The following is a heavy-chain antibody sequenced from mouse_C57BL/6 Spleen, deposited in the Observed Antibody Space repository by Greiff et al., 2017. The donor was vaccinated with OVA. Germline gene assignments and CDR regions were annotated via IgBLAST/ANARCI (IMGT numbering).Heavy chain of an antibody. J-gene: IGHJ4*01. CDR1: GYSITSGYY. CDR2: ISYDGSN. V-gene: IGHV3-6*01. CDR3: ARDDDYDVGAMDY. D-gene: IGHD2-4*01. Sequence: EVKLQESGPGLVKPSQSLSLTCSVTGYSITSGYYWTWIRQFPGNKLEWMGYISYDGSNNYNPSLKNRISITRDTSKNQFFLKLNSVTTEDTATYYCARDDDYDVGAMDYWGQGTSVTVSS.